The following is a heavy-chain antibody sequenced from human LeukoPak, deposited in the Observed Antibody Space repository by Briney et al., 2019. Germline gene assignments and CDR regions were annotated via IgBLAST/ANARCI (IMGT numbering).Heavy chain of an antibody. Sequence: ASVKVSCKASGYTFTGYYMHWVRQAPGQGLEWMGWMNPNSGNTGYAQKFQGRVTMTRNTSISTAYMELSSLRSEDTAVYYCARGTRRGYYYYGMDVWGQGTTVTVSS. J-gene: IGHJ6*02. V-gene: IGHV1-8*02. CDR2: MNPNSGNT. CDR3: ARGTRRGYYYYGMDV. CDR1: GYTFTGYY.